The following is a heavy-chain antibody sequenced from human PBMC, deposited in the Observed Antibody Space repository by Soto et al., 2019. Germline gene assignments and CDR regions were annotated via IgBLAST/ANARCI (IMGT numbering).Heavy chain of an antibody. D-gene: IGHD5-12*01. CDR2: IRTKANNYAT. CDR1: GFIFSGSG. Sequence: EVQLVESGGGLVQPGGSLKLSCAASGFIFSGSGMHWVRQASGKGLEWVGHIRTKANNYATVYTGSVKGRFTISRDDSKNTAYLQMNSLKAEDTALYYCATYSGYDSYYFDSWGQGTLVNVSS. J-gene: IGHJ4*02. V-gene: IGHV3-73*01. CDR3: ATYSGYDSYYFDS.